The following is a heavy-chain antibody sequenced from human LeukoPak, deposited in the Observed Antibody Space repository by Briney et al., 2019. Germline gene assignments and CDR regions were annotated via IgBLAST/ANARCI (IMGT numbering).Heavy chain of an antibody. CDR1: GGSFSGYY. CDR2: INHSRSI. J-gene: IGHJ1*01. CDR3: ARGRRAAAGTTEYFQH. Sequence: SETLSLTCAVYGGSFSGYYWSWIRQPPGKGLEWIGEINHSRSINYNPSLKSRVTISIDTSKNQFSLKLSSVTAADTAVYYCARGRRAAAGTTEYFQHWGQGTLVTVSS. V-gene: IGHV4-34*01. D-gene: IGHD6-13*01.